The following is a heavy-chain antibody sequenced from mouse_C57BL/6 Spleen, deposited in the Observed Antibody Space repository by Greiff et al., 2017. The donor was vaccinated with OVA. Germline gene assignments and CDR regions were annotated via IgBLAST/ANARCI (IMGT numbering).Heavy chain of an antibody. J-gene: IGHJ3*01. D-gene: IGHD2-1*01. Sequence: EVKLVESGGGLVKPGGSLKLSCAASGFTFSSYTMSWVRQTPEKRLEWVATISGGGGNTYYPDSVKGRFTISRDNAKNTLYLQMSSLRSEDTALYYCARMGGNYDLAWFAYWGQGTLVTVSA. CDR3: ARMGGNYDLAWFAY. CDR2: ISGGGGNT. CDR1: GFTFSSYT. V-gene: IGHV5-9*01.